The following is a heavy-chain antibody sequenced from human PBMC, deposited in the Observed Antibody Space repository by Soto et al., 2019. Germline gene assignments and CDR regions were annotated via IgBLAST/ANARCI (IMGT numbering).Heavy chain of an antibody. D-gene: IGHD2-8*01. CDR2: ISGSGGST. Sequence: GSLRLSCAASGFTFSSYAMSWVRQAPGKGLEWVSAISGSGGSTYYADSVKGRFTISRDNSKNTLYLQMNSLRAEDTAVYYCAKAQGYCANGVCYRSEAFDYWGQGTLVTVSS. J-gene: IGHJ4*02. CDR1: GFTFSSYA. CDR3: AKAQGYCANGVCYRSEAFDY. V-gene: IGHV3-23*01.